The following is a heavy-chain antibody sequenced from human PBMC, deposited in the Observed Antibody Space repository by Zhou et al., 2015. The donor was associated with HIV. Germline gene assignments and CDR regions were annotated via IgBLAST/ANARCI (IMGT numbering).Heavy chain of an antibody. D-gene: IGHD2-2*01. J-gene: IGHJ6*02. CDR1: GGTLNSYA. Sequence: QVQLVQSGGEVKKPGSSVKVSCKASGGTLNSYAISWVRQARGQGLEWMGGIIPIIGIPNYVQKFQGRVTISVDESTTTAFMELSSLKSEDTAVYYCAREAPVENPTPSNYYYYGMDVWGQGTTVTVS. V-gene: IGHV1-69*12. CDR2: IIPIIGIP. CDR3: AREAPVENPTPSNYYYYGMDV.